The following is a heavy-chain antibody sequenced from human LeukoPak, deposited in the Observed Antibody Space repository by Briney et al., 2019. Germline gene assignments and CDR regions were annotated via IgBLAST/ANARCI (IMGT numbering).Heavy chain of an antibody. D-gene: IGHD3-10*01. J-gene: IGHJ4*02. CDR1: GATFSSYA. V-gene: IGHV1-69*04. CDR2: IIPILGIA. Sequence: SVKLSFNASGATFSSYAISWVRQAPGQGLEWMGRIIPILGIANYAQKSQGRVTITADKSTSTAYMELSSLRSEDTAVYYCARTMVRGVTPNTNFDYWGRGTLVSVS. CDR3: ARTMVRGVTPNTNFDY.